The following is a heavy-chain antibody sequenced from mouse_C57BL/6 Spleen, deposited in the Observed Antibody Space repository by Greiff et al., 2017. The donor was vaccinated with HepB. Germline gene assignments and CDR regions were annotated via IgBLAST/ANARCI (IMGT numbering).Heavy chain of an antibody. CDR3: ARSYYSLSYAMDY. J-gene: IGHJ4*01. D-gene: IGHD2-12*01. V-gene: IGHV1-53*01. CDR1: GYTFTSYW. CDR2: INPSNGGT. Sequence: QVQLKQSGTELVKPGASVKLSCKASGYTFTSYWMHWVKQRPGQGLEWIGNINPSNGGTNYNEKFKSKATLTVDKSSSTAYMQLSSLTSEDSAVYYCARSYYSLSYAMDYWGQGTSVTVSS.